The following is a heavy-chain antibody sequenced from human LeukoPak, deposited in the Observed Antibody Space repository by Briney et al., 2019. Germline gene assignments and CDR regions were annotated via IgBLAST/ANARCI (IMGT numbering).Heavy chain of an antibody. Sequence: GASVKVSCKASGFTFTSSTMQWVRQARGQRLEWIGWIVVGSGNTNYAQKFQERVTITRDMSTSTAYMELSSLRSEDTAVYYCARALSRVTTRWFDPWGQGTLVTVSS. V-gene: IGHV1-58*02. CDR1: GFTFTSST. D-gene: IGHD4-17*01. CDR2: IVVGSGNT. J-gene: IGHJ5*02. CDR3: ARALSRVTTRWFDP.